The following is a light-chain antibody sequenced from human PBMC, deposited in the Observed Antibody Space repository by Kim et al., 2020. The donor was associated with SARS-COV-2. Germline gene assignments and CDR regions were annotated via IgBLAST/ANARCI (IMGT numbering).Light chain of an antibody. CDR2: DNN. J-gene: IGLJ2*01. CDR1: SFNIGNNY. Sequence: QSVLTQPPSVSAAPGQKVTISCSGRSFNIGNNYVSWYQQFTGTAPKLLIYDNNERPSGIPDRFSGSKSGTSATLGITGLQTGDEADYYCGTWDSSLTAVVFGGGTQLTVL. CDR3: GTWDSSLTAVV. V-gene: IGLV1-51*01.